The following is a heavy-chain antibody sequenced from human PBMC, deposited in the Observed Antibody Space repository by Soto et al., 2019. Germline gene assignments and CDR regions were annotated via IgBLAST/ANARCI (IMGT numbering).Heavy chain of an antibody. CDR3: ARDLSSGSGWSFFDY. Sequence: SQTLSLTCAISGDSVSSNSAAWNWIRQSPSKGLEWMGSTNYNPSLKSRVTISVDTSKNQFSLKLSSATAADTAVYYCARDLSSGSGWSFFDYWGQGTLVTVSS. CDR1: GDSVSSNSAA. J-gene: IGHJ4*02. D-gene: IGHD6-19*01. CDR2: TNYNP. V-gene: IGHV4-61*01.